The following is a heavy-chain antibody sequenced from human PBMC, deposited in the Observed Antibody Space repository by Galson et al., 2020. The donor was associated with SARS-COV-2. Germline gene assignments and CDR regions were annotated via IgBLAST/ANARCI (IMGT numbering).Heavy chain of an antibody. Sequence: GGSLRLSCAASGFTFSSYGMHWVRQAPGKGLEWVAVISYDGSNKYYADSVKGRFTISRDNSKNTLYLQMNSLRAEDTAVYYCAKDPVPYGDYEYGMDVWGQGTTVTVSS. CDR3: AKDPVPYGDYEYGMDV. CDR1: GFTFSSYG. D-gene: IGHD4-17*01. J-gene: IGHJ6*02. V-gene: IGHV3-30*18. CDR2: ISYDGSNK.